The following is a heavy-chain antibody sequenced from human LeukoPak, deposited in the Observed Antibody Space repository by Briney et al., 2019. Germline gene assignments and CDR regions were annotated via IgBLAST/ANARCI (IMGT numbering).Heavy chain of an antibody. J-gene: IGHJ4*02. D-gene: IGHD1-26*01. V-gene: IGHV7-4-1*02. CDR2: INTTTGSP. CDR1: GYTFTSYA. CDR3: ARTVLGATGYFDY. Sequence: ASVKVSCKASGYTFTSYAMHWVRQAPGQRLEWMGWINTTTGSPTYAQGFTGRFVFSLDTSVSTTYLQISSLEAEDTAVYYCARTVLGATGYFDYWGQGTLITVSS.